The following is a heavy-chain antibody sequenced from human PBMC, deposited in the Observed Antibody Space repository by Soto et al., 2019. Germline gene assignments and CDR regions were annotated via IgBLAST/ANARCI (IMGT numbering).Heavy chain of an antibody. CDR3: AKDPSGSEMATIFGY. CDR1: GFTFSSYA. CDR2: ISGSGGST. J-gene: IGHJ4*02. Sequence: EVQLLESGGGLVQPGGSLRLSCAASGFTFSSYAMSWVRQAPGKGLEWVSAISGSGGSTYYADSVKGRFTISRDNSNNTQYVQMNSLRAEDTAVYYGAKDPSGSEMATIFGYWGQGTLVTVSS. D-gene: IGHD5-12*01. V-gene: IGHV3-23*01.